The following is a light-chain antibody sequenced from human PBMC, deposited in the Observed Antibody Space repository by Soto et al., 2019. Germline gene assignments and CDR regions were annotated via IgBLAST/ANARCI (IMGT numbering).Light chain of an antibody. V-gene: IGKV1-17*01. CDR1: RDVGSD. Sequence: QMTQSPSSLSASVGEKIIITCRASRDVGSDVSWYQQKPGQAPKLLIYAASSLESGVPSRFSGSGSGTEFTLTISSLQPDDFATYYCQQYNSYSTFGQGTKVDIK. CDR2: AAS. J-gene: IGKJ1*01. CDR3: QQYNSYST.